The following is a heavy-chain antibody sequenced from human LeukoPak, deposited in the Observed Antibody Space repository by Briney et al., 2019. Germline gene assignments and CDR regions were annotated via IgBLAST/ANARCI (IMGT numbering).Heavy chain of an antibody. D-gene: IGHD1-26*01. CDR1: GYTFTSYG. CDR2: ISTYNGNT. V-gene: IGHV1-18*01. Sequence: ASVKVSYKASGYTFTSYGISWVRQAPGQGLEWMGWISTYNGNTNYAQKLQDRVTMTTDTSTSTAYMELRSLRSDDTAVYFCARDHVSYYLDPWGQGTLVTVSS. J-gene: IGHJ5*02. CDR3: ARDHVSYYLDP.